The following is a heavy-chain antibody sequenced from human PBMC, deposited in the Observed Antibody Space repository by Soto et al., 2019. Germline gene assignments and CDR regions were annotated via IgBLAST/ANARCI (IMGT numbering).Heavy chain of an antibody. D-gene: IGHD4-17*01. J-gene: IGHJ4*01. Sequence: ELPLVESGGDLVQPGGSLRLSCAASGFTVSSNLMSWVRQAPGKGLEWVSMIYNVGTTYYADSVKGRFTISRDTSENTLYLQMNSLRGEDTAVYYCARDRDYGGFDYWGHGTMVIVSS. CDR1: GFTVSSNL. CDR3: ARDRDYGGFDY. V-gene: IGHV3-66*01. CDR2: IYNVGTT.